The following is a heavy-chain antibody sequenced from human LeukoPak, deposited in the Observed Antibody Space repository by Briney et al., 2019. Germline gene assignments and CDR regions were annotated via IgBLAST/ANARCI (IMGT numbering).Heavy chain of an antibody. CDR1: GGSISTYY. D-gene: IGHD1-26*01. CDR2: IYYSGST. Sequence: SETLSLTCTVSGGSISTYYWSWIRQPPGKGLEWIGHIYYSGSTNFNPSLKSRVTISVDTSKNQFSLKLTSVTAADTAVYYCARDSGVLGANFDYWGQGTLVTVSS. V-gene: IGHV4-59*01. J-gene: IGHJ4*02. CDR3: ARDSGVLGANFDY.